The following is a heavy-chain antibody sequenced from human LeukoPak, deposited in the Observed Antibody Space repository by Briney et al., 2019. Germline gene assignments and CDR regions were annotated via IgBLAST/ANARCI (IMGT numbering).Heavy chain of an antibody. V-gene: IGHV3-48*04. CDR1: GFTFSSYS. D-gene: IGHD2-2*01. Sequence: GGSLRLSCAASGFTFSSYSMNWVRQAPGKGLEWVSYISSSSSTIYYADSVKGRFTISRDNAKNSLYLQMNSLRAEDAAVYYCARRGYCNSTSCPGYDYWGQGTLVTVSS. CDR3: ARRGYCNSTSCPGYDY. J-gene: IGHJ4*02. CDR2: ISSSSSTI.